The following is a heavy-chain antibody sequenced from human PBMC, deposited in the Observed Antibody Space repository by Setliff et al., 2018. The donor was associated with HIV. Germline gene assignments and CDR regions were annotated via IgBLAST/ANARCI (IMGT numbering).Heavy chain of an antibody. CDR3: ARYSRWYAEGFDV. J-gene: IGHJ3*01. D-gene: IGHD6-19*01. CDR2: VTHRGDV. Sequence: PSETLSLTCAVHRQTLTNYNWNWVRQSPGKGLEWIGEVTHRGDVYYNSALKSRLTISLEESINSFSLTLTSVTAADTGVYFCARYSRWYAEGFDVWGPGTLVTVSS. CDR1: RQTLTNYN. V-gene: IGHV4-34*01.